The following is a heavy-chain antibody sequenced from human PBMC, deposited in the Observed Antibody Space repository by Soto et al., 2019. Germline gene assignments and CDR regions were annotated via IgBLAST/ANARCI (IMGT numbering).Heavy chain of an antibody. CDR1: GASMINYY. V-gene: IGHV4-59*01. D-gene: IGHD3-16*01. Sequence: SETLSLTCSVSGASMINYYGSWVRQTPEKGMEWIGYMYYSGTSNYNSSPKSRVTISVDTSKNQFSLKLRSVTAADTATYYCVRSGHSFGGVSWGLGTLVTVSS. CDR2: MYYSGTS. J-gene: IGHJ4*02. CDR3: VRSGHSFGGVS.